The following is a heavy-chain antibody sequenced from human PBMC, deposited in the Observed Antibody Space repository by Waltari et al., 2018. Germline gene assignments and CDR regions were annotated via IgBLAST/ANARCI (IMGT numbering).Heavy chain of an antibody. CDR3: AHRVLWRFDS. J-gene: IGHJ5*01. Sequence: QITLKESGPTLVKPTQTLTLTCAFSGFSLTNSGVAVGWIRQPPGKALEWLALIYGNDDKRYSPSLKTRLTITRDTSKNQVVLTMTNMDPVDTATYYCAHRVLWRFDSWGQGTLVTVSS. CDR2: IYGNDDK. CDR1: GFSLTNSGVA. D-gene: IGHD2-21*01. V-gene: IGHV2-5*01.